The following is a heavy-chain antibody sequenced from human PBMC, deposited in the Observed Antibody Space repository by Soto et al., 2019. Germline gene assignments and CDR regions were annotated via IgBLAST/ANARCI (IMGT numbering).Heavy chain of an antibody. V-gene: IGHV4-39*07. CDR3: ARDLLVDFWTGFRYFDF. D-gene: IGHD3-3*01. Sequence: SETLSLTCTVSGGSISSSSYYWGWIRQPPGKGLEWIGSIYYSGSTYYNPSLKSRLTISVDTSKNQFSLKLTSVTAADTAVYFCARDLLVDFWTGFRYFDFWGPGTLVNVS. J-gene: IGHJ4*01. CDR2: IYYSGST. CDR1: GGSISSSSYY.